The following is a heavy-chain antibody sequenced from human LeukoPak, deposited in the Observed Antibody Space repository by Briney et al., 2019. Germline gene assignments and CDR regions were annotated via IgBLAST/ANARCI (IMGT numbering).Heavy chain of an antibody. CDR1: GGSFSGYY. CDR3: ARLTKNDSGSFRFGKKKRGYMDV. J-gene: IGHJ6*03. CDR2: INHSGST. Sequence: SETLSLTCAVYGGSFSGYYWSWLRQPPGKGLEWIGEINHSGSTNYNPSLKSRVTISVDTSKNQFSLKLSSVTAADTAVYYCARLTKNDSGSFRFGKKKRGYMDVWGKGTTVTISS. V-gene: IGHV4-34*01. D-gene: IGHD3-10*01.